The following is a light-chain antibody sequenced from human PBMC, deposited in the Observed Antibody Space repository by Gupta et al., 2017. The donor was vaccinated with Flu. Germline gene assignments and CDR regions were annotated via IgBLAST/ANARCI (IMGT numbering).Light chain of an antibody. Sequence: QSTLTQPASVSGSPGQSITISCPGTSSDVGGYSSVSWYQQHPGKAPKLMIYEVTDRPSGISNRFSGSKSGNTASLTISGLQAEDEADYFCASYTTTSTWLFGGGTKLTVL. CDR1: SSDVGGYSS. V-gene: IGLV2-14*01. J-gene: IGLJ3*02. CDR2: EVT. CDR3: ASYTTTSTWL.